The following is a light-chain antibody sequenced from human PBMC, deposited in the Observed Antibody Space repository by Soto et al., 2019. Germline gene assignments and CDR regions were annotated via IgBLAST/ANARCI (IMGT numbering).Light chain of an antibody. CDR1: QRVSSGY. Sequence: DIVLTQSPGTLSLSPGERVTFACRASQRVSSGYLAWYQQKPGQAPRLLIYGASTRATGIPDRFSGSGSGTDFSLSISRLDPADFAVYSCQQYDTSPYTFGQGTKLEMK. V-gene: IGKV3-20*01. J-gene: IGKJ2*01. CDR3: QQYDTSPYT. CDR2: GAS.